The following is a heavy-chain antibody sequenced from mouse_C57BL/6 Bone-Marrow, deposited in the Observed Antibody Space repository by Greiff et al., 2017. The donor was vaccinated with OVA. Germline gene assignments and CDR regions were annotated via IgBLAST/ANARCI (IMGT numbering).Heavy chain of an antibody. D-gene: IGHD2-3*01. J-gene: IGHJ2*01. Sequence: VQLQQSGAELVRPGASVKLSCTASGFNIKDDYMHWVKQRPEPGLEWIGWIDPENGDTEYASKFQGTATITADTSSNPAYLQLSSLTSEDTAVYSCTTWGYYHLCYWGQGTTLTVSS. CDR2: IDPENGDT. CDR3: TTWGYYHLCY. V-gene: IGHV14-4*01. CDR1: GFNIKDDY.